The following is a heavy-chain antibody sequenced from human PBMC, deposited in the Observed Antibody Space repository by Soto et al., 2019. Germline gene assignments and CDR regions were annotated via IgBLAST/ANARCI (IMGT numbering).Heavy chain of an antibody. CDR1: GGSISSGGYY. V-gene: IGHV4-31*03. CDR3: ARVGSSMVYAHWFDP. D-gene: IGHD2-8*01. Sequence: SETLSLTCTVSGGSISSGGYYWSWIRQHPGKGLEWIGYIYYSGSTYYNPSLKSRVTISVDTSKNQFSLKLSSVTAADTAVYYCARVGSSMVYAHWFDPWGQGTLVTVSS. CDR2: IYYSGST. J-gene: IGHJ5*02.